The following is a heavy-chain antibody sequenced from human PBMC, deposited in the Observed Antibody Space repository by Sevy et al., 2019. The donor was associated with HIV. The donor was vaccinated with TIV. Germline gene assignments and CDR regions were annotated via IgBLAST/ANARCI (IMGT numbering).Heavy chain of an antibody. J-gene: IGHJ1*01. CDR2: VRSKGDGGTA. Sequence: GGSLRLSCAAFGFSFSDAWLSWVRQVPGKGLEWVGRVRSKGDGGTAEYAAPVKGRFTIARDDSKNTMYVQMNNLKNEDTGIYYCTTEGADWGQGTLVTVSS. V-gene: IGHV3-15*01. CDR1: GFSFSDAW. CDR3: TTEGAD.